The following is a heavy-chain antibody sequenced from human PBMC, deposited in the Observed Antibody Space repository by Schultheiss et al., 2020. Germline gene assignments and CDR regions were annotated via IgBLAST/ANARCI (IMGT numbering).Heavy chain of an antibody. Sequence: ASVKVSCKASCYTFTNYGMSWVRQAPGQGLEWIGWISAHNGDTIYTQKFQGRVTITADESTSTAYMELSSLRSEDTAVYYCARDPIEWELLWASGMDVWGQGATVTVSS. D-gene: IGHD1-26*01. CDR3: ARDPIEWELLWASGMDV. CDR1: CYTFTNYG. J-gene: IGHJ6*02. CDR2: ISAHNGDT. V-gene: IGHV1-18*01.